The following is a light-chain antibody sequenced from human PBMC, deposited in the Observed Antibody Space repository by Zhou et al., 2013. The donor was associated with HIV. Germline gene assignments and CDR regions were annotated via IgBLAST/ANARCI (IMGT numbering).Light chain of an antibody. Sequence: AIRITQSPSSLSASTGDRVTITCRASQNITSYLAWYQQKPGKAPNLLIYATSTLHSGVPSRFSGSGSGTDFTLTISCLQSEDFATYYCQQFNSDPLTFGGGTKVEIK. J-gene: IGKJ4*01. CDR2: ATS. CDR3: QQFNSDPLT. CDR1: QNITSY. V-gene: IGKV1-8*01.